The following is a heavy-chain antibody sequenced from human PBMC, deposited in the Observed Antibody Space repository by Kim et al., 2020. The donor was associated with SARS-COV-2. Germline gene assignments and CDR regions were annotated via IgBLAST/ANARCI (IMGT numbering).Heavy chain of an antibody. Sequence: GGSLRLSCAASGFTFSSYSMNWVRQAPGKGLEWVSSISSSSSYIYYADSVKGRFTISRDNAKNSLYLQMNSLRAEDTAVYYCARTFFLGYCSSTSCRTVDDWYFDLWGRGTLVTVSS. CDR3: ARTFFLGYCSSTSCRTVDDWYFDL. D-gene: IGHD2-2*01. CDR1: GFTFSSYS. V-gene: IGHV3-21*01. J-gene: IGHJ2*01. CDR2: ISSSSSYI.